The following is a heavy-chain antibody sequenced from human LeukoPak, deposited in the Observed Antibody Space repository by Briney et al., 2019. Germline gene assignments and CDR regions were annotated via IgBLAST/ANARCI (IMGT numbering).Heavy chain of an antibody. CDR2: ISYDGSNK. D-gene: IGHD2-15*01. CDR1: GFTFSSYA. J-gene: IGHJ6*02. CDR3: AREYCSGGSCETFMDV. Sequence: GGSLRLSCAASGFTFSSYAMHWVREAPGKGLEWVAVISYDGSNKYYADSVKGRFTISRDNSKNTLYLQMNSLRAEDTAVYYCAREYCSGGSCETFMDVWGPGTTVTVSS. V-gene: IGHV3-30-3*01.